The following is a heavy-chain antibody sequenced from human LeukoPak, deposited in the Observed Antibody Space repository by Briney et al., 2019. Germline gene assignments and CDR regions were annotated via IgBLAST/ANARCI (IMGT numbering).Heavy chain of an antibody. CDR2: MILIFGTS. D-gene: IGHD3-10*01. CDR3: ARAYYGSGSYYKPFDY. J-gene: IGHJ4*02. Sequence: AVTVSFKASGGTFISYAISWVRQAPGQGLEWMGGMILIFGTSNYAQKCQGRVTITAAESTSTAYMELSSLGSEDTAVYYCARAYYGSGSYYKPFDYWGQGTLVTVSS. V-gene: IGHV1-69*01. CDR1: GGTFISYA.